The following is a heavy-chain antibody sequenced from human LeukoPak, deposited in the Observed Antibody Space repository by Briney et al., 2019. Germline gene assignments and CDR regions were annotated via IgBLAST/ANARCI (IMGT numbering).Heavy chain of an antibody. J-gene: IGHJ5*02. CDR1: GYTFTAYY. D-gene: IGHD1-26*01. CDR2: INPSGSDT. Sequence: ASVKVSCKATGYTFTAYYTHWVRQAPGQGLEWMGLINPSGSDTVYAQKFQGRVTMTRDMSTSTDYMELSSLRFDDTAVYYCARDNSVGDTAWWFDPWGQGTLVTVSS. V-gene: IGHV1-46*01. CDR3: ARDNSVGDTAWWFDP.